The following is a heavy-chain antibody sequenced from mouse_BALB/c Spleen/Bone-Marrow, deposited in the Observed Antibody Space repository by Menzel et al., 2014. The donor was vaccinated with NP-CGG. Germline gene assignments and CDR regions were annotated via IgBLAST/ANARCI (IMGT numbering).Heavy chain of an antibody. Sequence: VQLQQSGAELVKPRASVKLSCTASGFNIKDTYMYWVKQRPEQGLEWIGRIDPANGNTKYDPKFQDKATITADTSSNTAYLQLSSLTSEDTAVYYCARYYYGSSLFAYWGQGTLVTVSA. CDR3: ARYYYGSSLFAY. J-gene: IGHJ3*01. D-gene: IGHD1-1*01. CDR1: GFNIKDTY. V-gene: IGHV14-3*02. CDR2: IDPANGNT.